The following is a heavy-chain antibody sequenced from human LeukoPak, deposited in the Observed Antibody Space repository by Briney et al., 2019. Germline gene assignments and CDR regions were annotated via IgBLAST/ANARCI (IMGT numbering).Heavy chain of an antibody. CDR1: GFTFDDYA. V-gene: IGHV3-9*01. Sequence: PGRSLRLTCAASGFTFDDYAMHWVRQAPGKGLEWVSGISWNSGSIGYADSVKGRFTISRDNAKNSLYLQMNSLRAEDTALYYCAKAGSEGGDYRGQGTLVTVSS. CDR3: AKAGSEGGDY. J-gene: IGHJ4*02. CDR2: ISWNSGSI. D-gene: IGHD1-14*01.